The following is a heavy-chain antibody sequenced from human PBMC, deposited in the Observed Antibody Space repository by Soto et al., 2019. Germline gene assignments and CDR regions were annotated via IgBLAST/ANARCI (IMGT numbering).Heavy chain of an antibody. J-gene: IGHJ6*02. Sequence: PSPTLLLTCAISGDSVSSNSAAWNWIRQSPSRGLEWLGRTYYRSKWYNDYAVSVKSRITINPDTSKNQFSLQLNSVTPEDTAVYYCARELDILTGYYTPNYYYYGMDVWGQGTTVTVSS. D-gene: IGHD3-9*01. CDR3: ARELDILTGYYTPNYYYYGMDV. V-gene: IGHV6-1*01. CDR1: GDSVSSNSAA. CDR2: TYYRSKWYN.